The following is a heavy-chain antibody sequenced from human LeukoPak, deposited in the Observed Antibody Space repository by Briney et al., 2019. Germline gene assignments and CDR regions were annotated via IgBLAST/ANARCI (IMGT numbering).Heavy chain of an antibody. V-gene: IGHV1-8*02. CDR1: GYTFTGYY. Sequence: GASVKVSCKASGYTFTGYYMHWVRQATGQGLEWMGWMNPNSGNTGYAQKFQGRVTMTRNTSISTAYMELSSLRSEDTAVYYCARGHYYYYYYMDVWGKGTTVTVSS. CDR2: MNPNSGNT. CDR3: ARGHYYYYYYMDV. J-gene: IGHJ6*03.